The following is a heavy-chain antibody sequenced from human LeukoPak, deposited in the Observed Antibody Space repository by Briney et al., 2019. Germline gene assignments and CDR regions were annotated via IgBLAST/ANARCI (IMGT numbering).Heavy chain of an antibody. Sequence: GGSLRLSCAASGFTFSSYPINWVRQAPGKGLEWISYISSGSSTIYYADSVKGRFTISRDNAKNSLFLQMNSLRAEDTAVYYCQRGYDFWGQGTLVTVSS. CDR1: GFTFSSYP. CDR2: ISSGSSTI. V-gene: IGHV3-48*01. J-gene: IGHJ4*02. CDR3: QRGYDF. D-gene: IGHD5-12*01.